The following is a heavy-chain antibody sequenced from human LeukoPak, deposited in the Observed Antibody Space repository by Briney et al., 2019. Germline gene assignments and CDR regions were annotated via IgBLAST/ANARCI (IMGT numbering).Heavy chain of an antibody. Sequence: PGGSLRLSCAASGFTFSIYGMHWIRQAPGKGLEWVAVIWYDGSNKYYADSVKGRFTISRDNSKNTLYLQMNSLRAEDTAVYYCARLLGYYYDSSGYEDAFDIWGQGTMVTVSS. CDR2: IWYDGSNK. V-gene: IGHV3-33*08. D-gene: IGHD3-22*01. CDR1: GFTFSIYG. CDR3: ARLLGYYYDSSGYEDAFDI. J-gene: IGHJ3*02.